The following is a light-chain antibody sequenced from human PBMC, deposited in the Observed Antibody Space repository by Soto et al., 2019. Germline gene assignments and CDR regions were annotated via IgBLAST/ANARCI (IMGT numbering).Light chain of an antibody. CDR1: QSLLYSNGYNY. CDR2: LGS. CDR3: MQALDGRT. Sequence: DIVMTQSPLSLPVTPGEPASISCRSSQSLLYSNGYNYLDWYLQKPGQSPQLLIYLGSNRASGVPDRFSGSGSGTDFTLKISRVEADDVGIYYCMQALDGRTFGQGTKVDIK. J-gene: IGKJ1*01. V-gene: IGKV2-28*01.